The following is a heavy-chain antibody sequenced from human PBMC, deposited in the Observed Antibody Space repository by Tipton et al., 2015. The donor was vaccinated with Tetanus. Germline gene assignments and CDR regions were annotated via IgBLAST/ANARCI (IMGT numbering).Heavy chain of an antibody. CDR3: ARGYSGGNSDNFDY. J-gene: IGHJ4*02. CDR1: GGSISSGGYY. Sequence: LRLSCTVSGGSISSGGYYWSWIRQHPGKGLEWIGYIYYSGSTYYNPSLKSRVTISVDTSKNQFSLKLSSVTAADTAVYYCARGYSGGNSDNFDYWGQGTLVTVSS. D-gene: IGHD4-23*01. V-gene: IGHV4-31*03. CDR2: IYYSGST.